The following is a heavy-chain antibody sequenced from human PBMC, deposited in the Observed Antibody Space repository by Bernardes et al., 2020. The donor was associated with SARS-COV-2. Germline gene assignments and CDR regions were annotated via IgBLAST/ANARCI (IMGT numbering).Heavy chain of an antibody. CDR1: GFTFSSYA. CDR3: AAPLVAATTWTYFDY. CDR2: ISGSGGST. Sequence: GGSLRLSCAASGFTFSSYAMSWVRQAPGKGLEWVSAISGSGGSTYYADSVKGRFTISRDNSRNTLYLQMNSLRAEDTAVYYCAAPLVAATTWTYFDYWGQGTLVTVSS. J-gene: IGHJ4*02. V-gene: IGHV3-23*01. D-gene: IGHD2-15*01.